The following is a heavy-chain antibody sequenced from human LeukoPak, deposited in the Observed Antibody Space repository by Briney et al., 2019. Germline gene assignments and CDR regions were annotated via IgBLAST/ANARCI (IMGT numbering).Heavy chain of an antibody. D-gene: IGHD2-2*01. CDR1: GFIFDDYA. Sequence: GGSVRLFYAVSGFIFDDYAVQWVRQARGKGLEWVLGLSWNSGSIGYADSVKGRFTISRDNAKNSLYLPMNSLRAEDTALYYCAKGPMPVTAKNYFDYWGQGTLVTVSS. V-gene: IGHV3-9*01. J-gene: IGHJ4*02. CDR3: AKGPMPVTAKNYFDY. CDR2: LSWNSGSI.